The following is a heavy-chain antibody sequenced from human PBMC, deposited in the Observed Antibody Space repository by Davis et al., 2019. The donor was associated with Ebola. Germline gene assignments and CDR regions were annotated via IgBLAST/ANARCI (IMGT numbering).Heavy chain of an antibody. CDR2: INAGNGNT. D-gene: IGHD3-16*01. CDR1: GYTFTSYA. J-gene: IGHJ6*04. CDR3: ASGLWGSRGMDV. Sequence: ASAKVSCKASGYTFTSYAMHWVRQAPGQRLEWMGWINAGNGNTKYSQKFQGRVTMTRNTSISTAYMELSSLRSEDTAVYYCASGLWGSRGMDVWGKGTTVTVSS. V-gene: IGHV1-3*01.